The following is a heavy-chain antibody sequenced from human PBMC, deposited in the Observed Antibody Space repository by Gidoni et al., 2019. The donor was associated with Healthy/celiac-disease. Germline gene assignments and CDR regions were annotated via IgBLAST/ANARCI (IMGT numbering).Heavy chain of an antibody. J-gene: IGHJ6*02. Sequence: EGQRGESGGGLVQPGGSLRLSGAAAGCTVSSNYMSWVRRAPGKGLEWASVSYSGGSTYYADSVKGRFTISRDNSKNTLYLQMNSLRAEDTAVYYCARAHRHYDLYGMDVWGQGTTVTVSS. CDR3: ARAHRHYDLYGMDV. D-gene: IGHD3-3*01. V-gene: IGHV3-66*01. CDR2: SYSGGST. CDR1: GCTVSSNY.